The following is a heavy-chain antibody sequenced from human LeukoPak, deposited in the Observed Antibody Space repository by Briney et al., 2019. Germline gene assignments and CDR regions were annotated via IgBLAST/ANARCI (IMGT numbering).Heavy chain of an antibody. CDR2: INHSGST. D-gene: IGHD5-18*01. V-gene: IGHV4-34*01. CDR3: ARGRGLQLWAYFDY. Sequence: PSETLSLTCAVYGGSFSGYYWSWIRQPPGKGLEWIGEINHSGSTNYNPSLKSRVTISVDTSKNQFSLKLSSVTAADTAVYYCARGRGLQLWAYFDYWGQGTLVTVSS. J-gene: IGHJ4*02. CDR1: GGSFSGYY.